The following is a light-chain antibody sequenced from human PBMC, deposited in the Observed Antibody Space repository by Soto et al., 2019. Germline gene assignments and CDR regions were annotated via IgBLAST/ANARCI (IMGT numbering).Light chain of an antibody. J-gene: IGLJ3*02. CDR3: SSYAGSNNWV. CDR2: DVS. V-gene: IGLV2-8*01. Sequence: QSALTQPPSASGSPGQSVTISCTGTSSDVGGFNYVSWYQQHPGKAPKLMIYDVSKRPSGVPDRFSGSKSGNTASLTVSGLQAEDEADYYSSSYAGSNNWVFGGGTKLTVL. CDR1: SSDVGGFNY.